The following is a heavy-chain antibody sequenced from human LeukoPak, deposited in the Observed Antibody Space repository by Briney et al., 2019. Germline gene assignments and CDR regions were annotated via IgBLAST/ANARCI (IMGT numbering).Heavy chain of an antibody. J-gene: IGHJ4*02. CDR1: GDSIKNSNYY. Sequence: SETLSLTCTVSGDSIKNSNYYWGWIRQPPGKGLEWIGSMFSSGSTYYNPSLESRVTISLDRSMNQFSLEVRSVTAADTAVYYCARGMRYDYVWGTYYGGPQDHWGQGILVTVSS. V-gene: IGHV4-39*07. CDR2: MFSSGST. CDR3: ARGMRYDYVWGTYYGGPQDH. D-gene: IGHD3-16*01.